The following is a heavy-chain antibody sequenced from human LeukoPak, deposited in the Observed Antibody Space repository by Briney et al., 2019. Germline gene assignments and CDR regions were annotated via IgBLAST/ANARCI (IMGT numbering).Heavy chain of an antibody. CDR1: GGSISSYY. J-gene: IGHJ6*03. V-gene: IGHV4-4*07. CDR2: IYTSGST. CDR3: ARVGKRMAAAGDYYFYMDV. Sequence: SETLSLTCTVSGGSISSYYWSWIRQPAGKGLEWIGRIYTSGSTNYNPSLKSRVTMSVDTSKNHFSLQLNSVTPEDTAVYYCARVGKRMAAAGDYYFYMDVWGKGTTVTISS. D-gene: IGHD6-13*01.